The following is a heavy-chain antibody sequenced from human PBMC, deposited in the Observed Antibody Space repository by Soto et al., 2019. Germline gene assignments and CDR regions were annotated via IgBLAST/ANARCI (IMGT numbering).Heavy chain of an antibody. Sequence: ASVKVSCKASGYTFSGYYIHWLRQAPGQGLEWMGWINPNSGGTNYAQKFQGRVTVTRDTPTSTAYMELSRLTSDDTAVYYCARSLTEGYCTITGCYTRPLYGMDVWGQGATVTVSS. CDR3: ARSLTEGYCTITGCYTRPLYGMDV. J-gene: IGHJ6*02. CDR2: INPNSGGT. D-gene: IGHD2-2*02. V-gene: IGHV1-2*02. CDR1: GYTFSGYY.